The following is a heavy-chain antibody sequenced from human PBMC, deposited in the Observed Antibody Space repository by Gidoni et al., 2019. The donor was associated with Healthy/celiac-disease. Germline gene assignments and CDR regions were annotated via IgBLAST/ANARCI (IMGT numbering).Heavy chain of an antibody. Sequence: QVQLQQWGAGLLKPSETLSLTCAVYGGSFSGYYWSWIRQPPGKGLEWIGEINHSGSTNYNPSLKSRVTISVDTSKNQFSLKLSSVTAADTAVYYCARAGYYDFWSGYHQKNWFDPWGQGTLVTVSS. J-gene: IGHJ5*02. V-gene: IGHV4-34*01. CDR2: INHSGST. CDR1: GGSFSGYY. D-gene: IGHD3-3*01. CDR3: ARAGYYDFWSGYHQKNWFDP.